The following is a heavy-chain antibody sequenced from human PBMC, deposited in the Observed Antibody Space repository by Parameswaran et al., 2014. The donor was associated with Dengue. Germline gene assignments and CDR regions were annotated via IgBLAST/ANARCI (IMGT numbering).Heavy chain of an antibody. CDR3: ARATNGVPAAIHWSDAFDI. Sequence: WIRQPPGKSLEWIGYIYHSGSTYYNPSLKSRVTISVDRSKNQFSLKLSSVTAADTAVYYCARATNGVPAAIHWSDAFDIWGQGTMVTVSS. V-gene: IGHV4-30-2*01. J-gene: IGHJ3*02. D-gene: IGHD2-2*02. CDR2: IYHSGST.